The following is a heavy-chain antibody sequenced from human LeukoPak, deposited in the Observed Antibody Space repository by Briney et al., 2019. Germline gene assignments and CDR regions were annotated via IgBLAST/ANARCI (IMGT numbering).Heavy chain of an antibody. CDR3: ASNLRSSGWSPFDY. V-gene: IGHV3-30*04. CDR2: ISYDGSNK. J-gene: IGHJ4*02. CDR1: GFTFSSYA. Sequence: TGGSLRLSCAASGFTFSSYAMHWVRQAPGKGLEWVAVISYDGSNKYHADSVKGRFTISRDNSKNTLYLQMNSLRAEDTAVYYCASNLRSSGWSPFDYWGQGTLVTVSS. D-gene: IGHD6-19*01.